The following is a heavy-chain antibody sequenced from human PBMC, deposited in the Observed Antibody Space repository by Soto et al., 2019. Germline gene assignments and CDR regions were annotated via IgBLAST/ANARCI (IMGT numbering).Heavy chain of an antibody. Sequence: QVQLQESGPGLVKPSQTLSLTCTVSGGSISSGDYYWSWIRQPPGKGLEWIGYIYYSGSTYYNPSLKSRVTTSVDTSTNQFSLKLSSVTAADTAVYYCARDRHQLLNYGMDVWGQGTTVTVSS. D-gene: IGHD2-2*01. CDR3: ARDRHQLLNYGMDV. J-gene: IGHJ6*02. CDR2: IYYSGST. CDR1: GGSISSGDYY. V-gene: IGHV4-30-4*01.